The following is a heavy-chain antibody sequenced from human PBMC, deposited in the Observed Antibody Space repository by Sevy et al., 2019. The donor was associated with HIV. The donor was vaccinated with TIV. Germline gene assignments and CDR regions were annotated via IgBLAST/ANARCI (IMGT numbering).Heavy chain of an antibody. Sequence: GGSLRLSCAASGFTFSSYEMNWVRQAPGKGLEWVSYISSSGDTIYYSDSVRGRFTISRDNAKNSLSLQVNTLRAEDTAVYYCVTQDRTYSEVNWFDTWGQGTLVTVSS. CDR2: ISSSGDTI. V-gene: IGHV3-48*03. D-gene: IGHD2-15*01. CDR3: VTQDRTYSEVNWFDT. CDR1: GFTFSSYE. J-gene: IGHJ5*02.